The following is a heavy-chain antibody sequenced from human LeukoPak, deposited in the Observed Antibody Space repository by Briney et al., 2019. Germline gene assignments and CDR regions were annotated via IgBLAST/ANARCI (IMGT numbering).Heavy chain of an antibody. CDR3: ASLMVYAIRDYYYGMDV. Sequence: PGGSLRLSCAASGSTVSSNYMSWVRQAPGKGLEWVSVIYSGGSTYYADSVKGRFTISRDNSKNTLYPQMNSLRAEDTAVYYCASLMVYAIRDYYYGMDVWGQGTTVTVSS. CDR2: IYSGGST. CDR1: GSTVSSNY. V-gene: IGHV3-53*01. D-gene: IGHD2-8*01. J-gene: IGHJ6*02.